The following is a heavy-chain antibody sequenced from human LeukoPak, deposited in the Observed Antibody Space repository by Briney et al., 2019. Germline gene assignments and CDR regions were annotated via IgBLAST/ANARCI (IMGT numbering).Heavy chain of an antibody. Sequence: ASVKVSCKASGGTFSSYAISWVRQAPGQGLEWMGGIIPIFGTANYAQKFQGRVTITTDESTSTAYMELSSLRSGDTAVYYCARSVVGSGYRSSTSCSKGNWFDPWGQGTLVTVSS. D-gene: IGHD2-2*01. CDR1: GGTFSSYA. CDR2: IIPIFGTA. CDR3: ARSVVGSGYRSSTSCSKGNWFDP. J-gene: IGHJ5*02. V-gene: IGHV1-69*05.